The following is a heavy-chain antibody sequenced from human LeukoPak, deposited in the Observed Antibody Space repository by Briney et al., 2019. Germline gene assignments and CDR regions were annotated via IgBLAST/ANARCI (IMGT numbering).Heavy chain of an antibody. CDR3: ATSIAVH. Sequence: GGSLRLSCAASGFTFSSYAMHWVRQAPGKGLEWVAVISYDGSNKYYADSVKGRFTISRDNSKNTLYLQMNSLRAEDTAVYYCATSIAVHWGQGTLVTVSS. CDR1: GFTFSSYA. D-gene: IGHD6-19*01. CDR2: ISYDGSNK. J-gene: IGHJ4*02. V-gene: IGHV3-30-3*01.